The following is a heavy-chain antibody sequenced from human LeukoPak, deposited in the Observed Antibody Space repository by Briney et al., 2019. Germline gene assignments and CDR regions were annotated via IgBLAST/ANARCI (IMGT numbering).Heavy chain of an antibody. D-gene: IGHD3-3*01. Sequence: GGSLRLSCAASGFTVSNKYMYWVRQAPGEGLEWVSVIYSGGGTYYADSVKGRSTISRDNSKNTLYFQMNSLRAEDTAVYYCAAGRSGVFDYWGQGTLVTVSS. CDR2: IYSGGGT. CDR3: AAGRSGVFDY. J-gene: IGHJ4*02. V-gene: IGHV3-53*01. CDR1: GFTVSNKY.